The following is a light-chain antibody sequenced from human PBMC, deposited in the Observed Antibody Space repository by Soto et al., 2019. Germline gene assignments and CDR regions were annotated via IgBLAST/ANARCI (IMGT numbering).Light chain of an antibody. CDR1: QSISLY. CDR3: QQSYNTPYT. V-gene: IGKV1-39*01. CDR2: VAS. Sequence: DIQMTQSPSSLSASVGDRVTITCRASQSISLYLNWYQQIPGKAPNLLIYVASSLQSGVTSRFSGSGSGTDFTLTISSLQPEDFATYYCQQSYNTPYTFGQGTKLEIK. J-gene: IGKJ2*01.